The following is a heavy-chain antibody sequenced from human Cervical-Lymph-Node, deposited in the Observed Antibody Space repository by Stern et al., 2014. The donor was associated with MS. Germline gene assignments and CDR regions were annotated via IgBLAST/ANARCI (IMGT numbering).Heavy chain of an antibody. Sequence: VQLVQSGPGLVKPSQTLSVTCTVSGGSISHGGYYWSWIRQHPGKGLEWIGSMYFTGSTFYNPSLESRVTISADTSKNQFSLRLNSVTAADTAVYYCAVPTVADDAFDIWGQGTMVTVSS. CDR3: AVPTVADDAFDI. V-gene: IGHV4-31*03. J-gene: IGHJ3*02. D-gene: IGHD4-11*01. CDR1: GGSISHGGYY. CDR2: MYFTGST.